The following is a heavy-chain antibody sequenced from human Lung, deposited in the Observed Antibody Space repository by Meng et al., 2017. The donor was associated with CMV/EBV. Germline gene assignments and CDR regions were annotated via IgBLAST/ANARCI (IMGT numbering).Heavy chain of an antibody. CDR3: ASLGYCSSTSCPFYYYYGMDV. D-gene: IGHD2-2*01. V-gene: IGHV1-69*10. CDR2: IIPILGIA. J-gene: IGHJ6*02. Sequence: SXXVSXXASGGTLSSYAISWVRQAPGQGLEWMGGIIPILGIANYAQKFQGRVTITADKSTSTAYMELSSLRSEDTAVYYCASLGYCSSTSCPFYYYYGMDVXGQGXTVTFSS. CDR1: GGTLSSYA.